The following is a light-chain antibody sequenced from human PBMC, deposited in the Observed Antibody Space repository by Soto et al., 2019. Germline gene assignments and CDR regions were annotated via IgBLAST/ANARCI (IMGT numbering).Light chain of an antibody. Sequence: QTVVTQPPSVSGAPGQRVTISCTGSSSNIGAGYDVHWYQHLPGTAPKLLISGNSNRPSGVPDRFSGSNSGTSPSLAITGLQAEDEADYYCQSYDSSLSGWVFGGGTKVTVL. CDR3: QSYDSSLSGWV. V-gene: IGLV1-40*01. CDR1: SSNIGAGYD. CDR2: GNS. J-gene: IGLJ3*02.